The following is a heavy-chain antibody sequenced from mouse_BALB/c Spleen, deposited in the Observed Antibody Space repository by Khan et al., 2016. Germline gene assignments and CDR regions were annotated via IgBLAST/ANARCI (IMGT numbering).Heavy chain of an antibody. V-gene: IGHV1-87*01. CDR3: ARTYYGNLDY. D-gene: IGHD2-10*01. Sequence: QVQLQQSGAELARPGASVRLSCKASGYTFIRYWMQWVKQRPGQGLEWIGAIYPGNGDTSYTQKFKGKATLTADKSSSTAYMQLSSLASEYSAVYYCARTYYGNLDYWGQGTTLTVSS. CDR2: IYPGNGDT. J-gene: IGHJ2*01. CDR1: GYTFIRYW.